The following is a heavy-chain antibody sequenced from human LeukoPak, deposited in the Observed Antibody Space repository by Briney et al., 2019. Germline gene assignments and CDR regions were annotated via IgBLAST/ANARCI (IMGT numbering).Heavy chain of an antibody. V-gene: IGHV1-18*01. Sequence: GASVKVSCKASGYTFTSYDISWVLQAPGQGLEWMGWISAYNGNTNYAQKLQGRVTMTRDTSTITVYMELSSLRSEDTAVYYCARALSNGYRFYYWGRGTLVTVSS. CDR3: ARALSNGYRFYY. J-gene: IGHJ4*02. CDR2: ISAYNGNT. D-gene: IGHD5-24*01. CDR1: GYTFTSYD.